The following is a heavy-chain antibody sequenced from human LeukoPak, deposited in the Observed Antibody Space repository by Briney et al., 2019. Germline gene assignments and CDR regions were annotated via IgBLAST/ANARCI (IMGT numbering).Heavy chain of an antibody. V-gene: IGHV1-69*13. CDR2: IIPIFGTA. Sequence: GASVKVSCKASGGTFSSYAISWVRQAPGQGLEWMGGIIPIFGTANYAQKFQGRVTITADESTSTAYMELSSLRSEDTAVYYCASTYCSSTSCYEYFQHWGQGTLVTVPS. J-gene: IGHJ1*01. CDR3: ASTYCSSTSCYEYFQH. CDR1: GGTFSSYA. D-gene: IGHD2-2*01.